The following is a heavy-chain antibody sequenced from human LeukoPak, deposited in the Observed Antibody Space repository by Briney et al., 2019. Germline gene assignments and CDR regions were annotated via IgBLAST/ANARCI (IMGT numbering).Heavy chain of an antibody. Sequence: SETLSLTCTVSGGSINEYYWTWIRQPPGKGLEWIGYISFSGNTNYNASLKSRVNMSIDTSKNQVSLRLDSLTAADTAVYYCARDRELGFWGQGTLVTVSS. V-gene: IGHV4-59*01. D-gene: IGHD3-16*01. CDR3: ARDRELGF. CDR1: GGSINEYY. J-gene: IGHJ4*02. CDR2: ISFSGNT.